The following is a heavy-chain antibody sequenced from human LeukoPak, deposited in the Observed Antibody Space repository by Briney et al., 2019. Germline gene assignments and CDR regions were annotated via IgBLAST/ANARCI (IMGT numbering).Heavy chain of an antibody. J-gene: IGHJ4*02. Sequence: GESLKISCQGSGYIFTNYWIGWVRQMPGKGLESMGIIYPADSDTTYSPSFRGQVTISADKSISTVYLQWSSLTASATAMYYCATQSRDGSKTRGYYFDYWGQGTLVTVSS. CDR2: IYPADSDT. V-gene: IGHV5-51*01. CDR3: ATQSRDGSKTRGYYFDY. D-gene: IGHD3-10*01. CDR1: GYIFTNYW.